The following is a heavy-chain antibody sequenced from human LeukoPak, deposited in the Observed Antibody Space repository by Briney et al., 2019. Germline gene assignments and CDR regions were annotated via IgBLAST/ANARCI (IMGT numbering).Heavy chain of an antibody. CDR1: GFSFSTSGVG. J-gene: IGHJ5*02. CDR2: IYCIDNK. CDR3: AHTHLEWLLFTGESTVTFDP. D-gene: IGHD3-3*01. V-gene: IGHV2-5*01. Sequence: SGPTLVKPTQPLTLTCTFSGFSFSTSGVGVGGIRQPPGKALEWLALIYCIDNKRYSPSLKSRLTISTDTSKNPVVLTMTIMDPVDTATYYCAHTHLEWLLFTGESTVTFDPWGQGTLVTVSS.